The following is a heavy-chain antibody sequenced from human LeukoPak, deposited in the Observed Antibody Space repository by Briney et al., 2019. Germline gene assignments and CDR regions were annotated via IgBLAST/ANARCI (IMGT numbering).Heavy chain of an antibody. CDR1: GFTFSSYD. D-gene: IGHD6-13*01. V-gene: IGHV3-13*01. CDR3: ARSYSSSWPEYYYGMDV. CDR2: IGTAGDT. Sequence: GGSLRLSCAASGFTFSSYDMHWVRQATGKGLEWVSAIGTAGDTYYPGSVKGRFTISRENAKNSLYLQMNSLRAGDTAVYYCARSYSSSWPEYYYGMDVWGQGTTVTVSS. J-gene: IGHJ6*02.